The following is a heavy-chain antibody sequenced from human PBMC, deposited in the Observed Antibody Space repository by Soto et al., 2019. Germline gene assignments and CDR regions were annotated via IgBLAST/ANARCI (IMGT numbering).Heavy chain of an antibody. CDR3: ARDQGVAAAGITWFDP. V-gene: IGHV4-4*07. CDR1: GASMNSYH. D-gene: IGHD6-13*01. J-gene: IGHJ5*02. CDR2: IHSSGST. Sequence: TLSLTCTVSGASMNSYHWSWIRQPAGKGLEWIGHIHSSGSTNYNPSLKSRVTMSVDTSKNQFSLRLMSLTAADTAVYYCARDQGVAAAGITWFDPWGQGSLVTVSS.